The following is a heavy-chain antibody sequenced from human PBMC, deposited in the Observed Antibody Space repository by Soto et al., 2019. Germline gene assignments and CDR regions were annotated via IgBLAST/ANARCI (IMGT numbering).Heavy chain of an antibody. D-gene: IGHD1-26*01. Sequence: ASVKVSCKASGYTFTVYYMHWVRQAPGQGLEWMGWINPKSGGTMYPQKFQGRVTMTWDTSISTAYMALTRLRSVDTAVYYCARDLAKGGGSAGFDYWGQVTLVTVAS. CDR2: INPKSGGT. CDR3: ARDLAKGGGSAGFDY. V-gene: IGHV1-2*02. CDR1: GYTFTVYY. J-gene: IGHJ4*02.